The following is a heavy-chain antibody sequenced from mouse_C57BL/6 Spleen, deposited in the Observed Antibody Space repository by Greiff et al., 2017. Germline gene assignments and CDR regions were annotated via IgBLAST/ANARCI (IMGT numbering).Heavy chain of an antibody. CDR3: ARARDYYGSSYDWYFDV. Sequence: QVQLQQSGAELVKPGASVKMSCKASGYTFTSYWITWVKQRPGQGLEWIGDIYPGSGSTHYNEKLKSKATLTVDTSSRTAYMQRSSLTSDDAAVYYCARARDYYGSSYDWYFDVWGTGTTVTVAS. CDR2: IYPGSGST. CDR1: GYTFTSYW. D-gene: IGHD1-1*01. V-gene: IGHV1-55*01. J-gene: IGHJ1*03.